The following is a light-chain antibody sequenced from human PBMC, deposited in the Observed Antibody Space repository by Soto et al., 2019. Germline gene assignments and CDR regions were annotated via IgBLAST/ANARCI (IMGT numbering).Light chain of an antibody. CDR2: HVS. CDR1: QSLIHSDGNTY. J-gene: IGKJ3*01. Sequence: DVVVTQSPLSLPVTLGQPASISCRSSQSLIHSDGNTYLHWFQQRPGQSPRRLIYHVSTRDSGVPDRFSGGGSGADFTLEISRVEAEDVGVYYCMQGRQWPYTFGPGTTVDIK. CDR3: MQGRQWPYT. V-gene: IGKV2-30*02.